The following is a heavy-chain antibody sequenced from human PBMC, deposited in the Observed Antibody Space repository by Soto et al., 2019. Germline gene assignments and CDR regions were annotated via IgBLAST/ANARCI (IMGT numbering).Heavy chain of an antibody. D-gene: IGHD4-4*01. Sequence: GGSLRLSCAASGFTFSSYAMSWVRQAPGKGLEWVSAISGSGGSAYYADSVKGRLTISRDNFKNTLYLQMNSLRSEDTAIYYCASVVQYYFDYWGQGTLVTVSS. CDR3: ASVVQYYFDY. CDR2: ISGSGGSA. V-gene: IGHV3-23*01. CDR1: GFTFSSYA. J-gene: IGHJ4*02.